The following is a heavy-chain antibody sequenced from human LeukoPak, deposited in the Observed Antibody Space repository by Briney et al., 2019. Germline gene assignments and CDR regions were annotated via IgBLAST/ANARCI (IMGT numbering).Heavy chain of an antibody. Sequence: SSXXXGWIRQPPGKGLEWIGTIYSSGSTYYNPSLKSRITISVDASKNQFSLKLSSLTATDTAVYYCARQRYCSRVNCTPHFDHWGQGTLVIVSS. V-gene: IGHV4-39*01. CDR1: SSXX. D-gene: IGHD2-15*01. CDR3: ARQRYCSRVNCTPHFDH. CDR2: IYSSGST. J-gene: IGHJ4*02.